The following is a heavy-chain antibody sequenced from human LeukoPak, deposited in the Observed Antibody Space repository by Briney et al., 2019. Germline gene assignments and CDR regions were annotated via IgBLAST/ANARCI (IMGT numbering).Heavy chain of an antibody. CDR2: VNPSGGST. CDR3: ASGGATLFDY. V-gene: IGHV1-46*03. J-gene: IGHJ4*02. D-gene: IGHD5-12*01. CDR1: GYTFTSYY. Sequence: GASVKVSCKASGYTFTSYYMHWVRQAPGQGLEWMGIVNPSGGSTSYAQKFQGRVTMTRDTSTSTVYMELSSLISEDTAVYYCASGGATLFDYWGQGTLVTVSS.